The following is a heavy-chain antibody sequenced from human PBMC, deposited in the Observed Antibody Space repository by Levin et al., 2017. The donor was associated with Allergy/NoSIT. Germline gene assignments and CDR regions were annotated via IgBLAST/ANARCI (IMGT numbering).Heavy chain of an antibody. J-gene: IGHJ4*02. CDR2: ISSSSGYI. CDR3: ARDKTGTTRYFEY. D-gene: IGHD1-7*01. Sequence: ASVKVSCAASGFTFSSYTVNWVRQAPGKGLEWVSSISSSSGYIDYADSVKGRFTISRDNAKNSLYLQMNSLRAEDTAVYYCARDKTGTTRYFEYWGPGTLVTVSS. CDR1: GFTFSSYT. V-gene: IGHV3-21*01.